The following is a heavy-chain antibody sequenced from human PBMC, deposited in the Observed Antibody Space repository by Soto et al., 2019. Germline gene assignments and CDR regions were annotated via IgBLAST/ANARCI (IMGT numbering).Heavy chain of an antibody. Sequence: SXKVSYKASGYTXNSYYMDWVRQAPGQGLEWMGIINPSGGSTSYAQKFQGRVTMTRDTSTSTVYMELSSMRSEDTAVYYCARWADDYGLYGMDVWGQGTTGTVSS. CDR1: GYTXNSYY. D-gene: IGHD4-17*01. CDR3: ARWADDYGLYGMDV. V-gene: IGHV1-46*02. J-gene: IGHJ6*02. CDR2: INPSGGST.